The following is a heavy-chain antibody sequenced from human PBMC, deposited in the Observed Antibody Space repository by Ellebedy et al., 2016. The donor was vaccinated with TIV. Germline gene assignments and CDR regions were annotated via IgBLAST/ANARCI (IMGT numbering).Heavy chain of an antibody. CDR2: INAGNGNT. CDR3: ARDSAAAGDEGFDY. V-gene: IGHV1-3*01. Sequence: AASVTVSCKASGYTFTSYAMHWVRQAPGQRLEWMGWINAGNGNTKYSQKFQGRVTIMVDKSTSTAYMELSSLRSEDTAVYYCARDSAAAGDEGFDYWGQGTLVTVSS. D-gene: IGHD6-13*01. CDR1: GYTFTSYA. J-gene: IGHJ4*02.